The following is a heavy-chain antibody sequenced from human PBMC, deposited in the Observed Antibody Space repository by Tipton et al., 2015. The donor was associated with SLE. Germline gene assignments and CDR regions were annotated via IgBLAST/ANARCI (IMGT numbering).Heavy chain of an antibody. D-gene: IGHD3-22*01. CDR2: LYATGGS. J-gene: IGHJ4*02. Sequence: TLSLTCTVSGYSISSGHYWGWIRQPPGKGLEWIGSLYATGGSDYNPSLKSRVTMSLDTLKNQFSLSLSSVTAADSAIYYCARHDYDDNGYYMHYFDYWGQGTLVTVSS. V-gene: IGHV4-38-2*02. CDR3: ARHDYDDNGYYMHYFDY. CDR1: GYSISSGHY.